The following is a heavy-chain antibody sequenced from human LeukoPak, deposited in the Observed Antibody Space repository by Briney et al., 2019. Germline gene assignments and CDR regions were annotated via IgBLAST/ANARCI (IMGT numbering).Heavy chain of an antibody. V-gene: IGHV4-34*01. D-gene: IGHD6-13*01. CDR2: IKHSGST. J-gene: IGHJ5*02. CDR3: ARGGGSSWPEKPYNWFDP. Sequence: SETLSLTCAVYGGSFSDYYWSWIRQTPGEGLQWIGGIKHSGSTDYNPTLKSRVTISVDTSKNQFSLKLSSVTAADTAVYYCARGGGSSWPEKPYNWFDPWGQGTLVTVSS. CDR1: GGSFSDYY.